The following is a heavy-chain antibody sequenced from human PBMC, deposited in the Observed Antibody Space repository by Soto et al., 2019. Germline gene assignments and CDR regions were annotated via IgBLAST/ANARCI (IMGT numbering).Heavy chain of an antibody. CDR2: INHSGST. CDR1: GGSFSGYY. Sequence: PSETLSLTCAVYGGSFSGYYWSWIRQPPGEGLEWIGEINHSGSTNYNPSLKSRVTISVDTSKNQFSLKLSSVTAADTAVYYCAREGYDFWSGYGDYWGQGTLVTVS. D-gene: IGHD3-3*01. CDR3: AREGYDFWSGYGDY. V-gene: IGHV4-34*01. J-gene: IGHJ4*02.